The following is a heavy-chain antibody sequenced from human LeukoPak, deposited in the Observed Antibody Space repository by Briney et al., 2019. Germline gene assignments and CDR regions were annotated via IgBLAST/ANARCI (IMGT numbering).Heavy chain of an antibody. CDR3: AKDRKLEGVTFDY. V-gene: IGHV3-23*01. Sequence: PGGSLRLSCAASGFTFSSYAMSWVRQAPGKGLEWVSAIGGSGGSTYYADSVKGRFTISRDNSKNTLYLQLNSLRAEDTAVYYCAKDRKLEGVTFDYWGQGTLVTVSS. J-gene: IGHJ4*02. CDR2: IGGSGGST. D-gene: IGHD5-18*01. CDR1: GFTFSSYA.